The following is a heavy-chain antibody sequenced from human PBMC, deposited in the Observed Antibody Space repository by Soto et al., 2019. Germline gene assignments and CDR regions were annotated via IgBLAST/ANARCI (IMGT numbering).Heavy chain of an antibody. J-gene: IGHJ5*02. CDR2: VSGDNGNT. V-gene: IGHV1-18*01. Sequence: QVQLVQSGAEVKKPGTSVKVSCTASGYTFSSHGISWVRQAPGQGLQWIGWVSGDNGNTNYTQSLQGRVTMTTDTXAKTGLTELRSLRSDDTAVYNCARDLAYWRSGACQRAWFDPWGQGTLVIVSS. CDR3: ARDLAYWRSGACQRAWFDP. D-gene: IGHD1-26*01. CDR1: GYTFSSHG.